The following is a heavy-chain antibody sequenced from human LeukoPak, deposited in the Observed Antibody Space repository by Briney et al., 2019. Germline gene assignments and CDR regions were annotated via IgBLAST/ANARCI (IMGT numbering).Heavy chain of an antibody. Sequence: PSETLSLTCTVSGGSISSGDYYWSWIRQPPGKGLEWIGEINHSGSTNYNPPLKSRVTISVYTSKNQFSLKLSSVTAADTAVYYCASGGYCSSTSCYYFDYWGQGTLVTVSS. D-gene: IGHD2-2*01. V-gene: IGHV4-39*07. CDR3: ASGGYCSSTSCYYFDY. CDR1: GGSISSGDYY. CDR2: INHSGST. J-gene: IGHJ4*02.